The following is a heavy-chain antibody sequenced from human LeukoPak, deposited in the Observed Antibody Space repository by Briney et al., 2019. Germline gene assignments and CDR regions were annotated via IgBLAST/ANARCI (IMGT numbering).Heavy chain of an antibody. Sequence: PSETLSLTCTVSGGSISSYYWSWIRQPPGKGLEWIGSICYSGSTNYNPSLKSRVTISVDTNNKQISLKLSSRTSADATVYYCARESTGFGEVVWFDPWGQGTQGTVPS. CDR1: GGSISSYY. V-gene: IGHV4-4*08. J-gene: IGHJ5*02. CDR2: ICYSGST. D-gene: IGHD3-10*01. CDR3: ARESTGFGEVVWFDP.